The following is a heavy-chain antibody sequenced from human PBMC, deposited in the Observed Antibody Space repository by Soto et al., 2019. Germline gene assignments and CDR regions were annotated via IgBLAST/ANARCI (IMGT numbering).Heavy chain of an antibody. J-gene: IGHJ5*02. Sequence: ASVKVSCKASGYTFTSYDINWVRQATGQGLEWMGWMNPNSGNTGYAQKFQGRVTMTRNTSISTAYMELSSLRSEDTAVYYCARTPKYYDILTGYYRSGSNWFEPWGQGTLVTVSS. CDR3: ARTPKYYDILTGYYRSGSNWFEP. CDR2: MNPNSGNT. D-gene: IGHD3-9*01. V-gene: IGHV1-8*01. CDR1: GYTFTSYD.